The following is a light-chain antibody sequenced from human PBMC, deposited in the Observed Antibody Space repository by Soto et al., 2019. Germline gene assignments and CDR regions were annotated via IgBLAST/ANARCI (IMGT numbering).Light chain of an antibody. J-gene: IGLJ1*01. Sequence: QAVVTQPASVSGSLGQSITISCTGTSSDVGGYNYVSWYQLHPGKAPKLMIYEVSNRPSGVSNRFSGSKSGNTASLTISGLQAEDEADYYCSSYTSSSSPYVFGTGTKLTVL. CDR3: SSYTSSSSPYV. CDR2: EVS. V-gene: IGLV2-14*01. CDR1: SSDVGGYNY.